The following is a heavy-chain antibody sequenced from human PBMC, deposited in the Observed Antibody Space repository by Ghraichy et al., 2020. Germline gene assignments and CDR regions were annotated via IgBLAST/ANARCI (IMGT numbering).Heavy chain of an antibody. D-gene: IGHD5-24*01. CDR2: IYSGGST. CDR1: GFTVSSNY. J-gene: IGHJ4*02. Sequence: GGSLRLSCAASGFTVSSNYMSWVRQAPGKGLEWVSVIYSGGSTYYADSVKGRFTISRDNSKNTLYLQMNSLRAEDTAVYYCARDPPRDGYNRAPQSLHFDYWGQGTLVTVSS. CDR3: ARDPPRDGYNRAPQSLHFDY. V-gene: IGHV3-53*01.